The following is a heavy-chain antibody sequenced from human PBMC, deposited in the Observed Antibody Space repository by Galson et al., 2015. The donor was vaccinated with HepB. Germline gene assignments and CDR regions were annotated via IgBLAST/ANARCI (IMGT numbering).Heavy chain of an antibody. V-gene: IGHV3-30*04. Sequence: SLRLSCAASGFTFTSYTMHWVRQAPGKGLEWVAFISYDGSNKYYADSVKGRFTISRDNPKNTLYLQMNSLRPEDTAVYYCARAVTMARELDYWGQGTLVTVSS. CDR2: ISYDGSNK. CDR3: ARAVTMARELDY. CDR1: GFTFTSYT. J-gene: IGHJ4*02. D-gene: IGHD3-10*01.